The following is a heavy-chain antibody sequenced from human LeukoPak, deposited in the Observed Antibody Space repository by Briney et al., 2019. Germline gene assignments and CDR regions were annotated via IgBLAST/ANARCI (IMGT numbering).Heavy chain of an antibody. V-gene: IGHV4-31*03. Sequence: PSETLSLTCTVSGGSISSGGYYWSWIRQHPGKGLEWIGYIYYSGSTYYNPSLKSRVTISVDTSKNQFSLKLSSVTAADTAVYYCARGSTSSSWPDYWGQGTLVTVSS. CDR3: ARGSTSSSWPDY. D-gene: IGHD6-13*01. CDR2: IYYSGST. CDR1: GGSISSGGYY. J-gene: IGHJ4*02.